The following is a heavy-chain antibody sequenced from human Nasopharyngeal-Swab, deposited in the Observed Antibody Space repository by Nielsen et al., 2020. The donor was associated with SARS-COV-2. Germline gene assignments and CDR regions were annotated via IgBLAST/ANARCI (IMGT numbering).Heavy chain of an antibody. CDR1: GYTFASYA. J-gene: IGHJ1*01. CDR3: ARDCGSSLEYFQH. V-gene: IGHV1-3*01. D-gene: IGHD1-26*01. CDR2: INAGNGNT. Sequence: ALVKVSCKASGYTFASYAMHWVRQAPGQRLEWMGWINAGNGNTKYSQKFQGRVTITRDTSASTAYMELSSLRSEDTAVYYCARDCGSSLEYFQHWGQGTLVTVSS.